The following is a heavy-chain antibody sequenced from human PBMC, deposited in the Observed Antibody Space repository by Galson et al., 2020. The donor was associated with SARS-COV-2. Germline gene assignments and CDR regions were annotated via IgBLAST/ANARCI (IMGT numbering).Heavy chain of an antibody. CDR3: AREYGSGWVYFDY. Sequence: GGSLRLSYVASGFTFSSYVMHWVRQAPGKGLEWVAVISNDGGNKYYADSVKGRFTISRDNSKNTLYLQMNSLRADDTAVYYCAREYGSGWVYFDYWGQGTLVTVSS. CDR1: GFTFSSYV. J-gene: IGHJ4*02. CDR2: ISNDGGNK. V-gene: IGHV3-30*03. D-gene: IGHD6-19*01.